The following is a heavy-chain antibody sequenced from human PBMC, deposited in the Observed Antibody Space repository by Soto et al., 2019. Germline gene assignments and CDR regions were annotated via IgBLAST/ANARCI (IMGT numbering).Heavy chain of an antibody. CDR3: ARDLRGYCSGGSCYSAAFWFDP. CDR2: ISAYNGNT. V-gene: IGHV1-18*01. J-gene: IGHJ5*02. Sequence: QVQLVQSGAEVKKPGASVKVSCKASGYTFTSYGISWVRQAPGQGLEWMGWISAYNGNTNYAQKLQGRVTMTTDTSTSTAYMELRSLRSDDTAVYYCARDLRGYCSGGSCYSAAFWFDPWGQGTLVTVSS. CDR1: GYTFTSYG. D-gene: IGHD2-15*01.